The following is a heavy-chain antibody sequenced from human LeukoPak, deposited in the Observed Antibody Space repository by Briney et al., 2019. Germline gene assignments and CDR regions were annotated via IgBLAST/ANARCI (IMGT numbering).Heavy chain of an antibody. D-gene: IGHD1-14*01. CDR2: ISYDGRNK. Sequence: GGSLRLSCAASGFTFSSYAMHWVRQAPGKGLEWVAVISYDGRNKYYTDSVKGRFPISRDNSKNTLYLQMNSLRAEDTAAYYWARNFNHFDYWGQGTLVTVSS. CDR1: GFTFSSYA. J-gene: IGHJ4*02. V-gene: IGHV3-30*04. CDR3: ARNFNHFDY.